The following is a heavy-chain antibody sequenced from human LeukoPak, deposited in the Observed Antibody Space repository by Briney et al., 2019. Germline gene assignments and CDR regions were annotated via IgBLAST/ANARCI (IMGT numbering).Heavy chain of an antibody. CDR2: ISDSGGGA. CDR3: AKDRPYISSWYGCSTP. D-gene: IGHD6-13*01. J-gene: IGHJ5*02. CDR1: GFTFSSNG. V-gene: IGHV3-23*01. Sequence: GGSLRLSCAASGFTFSSNGMTWFRQAPGKGLDWVSTISDSGGGAYYADSVKGRFTISRDSSRSTLYLQMHSLRAEDTAVYYCAKDRPYISSWYGCSTPWGQGTLVTVSS.